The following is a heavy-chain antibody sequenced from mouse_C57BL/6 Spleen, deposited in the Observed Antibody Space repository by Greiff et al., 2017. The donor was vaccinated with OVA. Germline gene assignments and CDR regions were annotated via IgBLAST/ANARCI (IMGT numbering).Heavy chain of an antibody. CDR3: ARSQTAQAPWFAY. V-gene: IGHV1-64*01. Sequence: QVQLQQPGAEPVKPGASVKLSCKASGYTFTSYWMHWVKQRPGQGLEWIGMIHPNSGSTNYNEKFKSKATLTVDKSSSTAYMQLSSLTSEDSAVYYCARSQTAQAPWFAYWGQGTLVTVSA. CDR2: IHPNSGST. D-gene: IGHD3-2*02. J-gene: IGHJ3*01. CDR1: GYTFTSYW.